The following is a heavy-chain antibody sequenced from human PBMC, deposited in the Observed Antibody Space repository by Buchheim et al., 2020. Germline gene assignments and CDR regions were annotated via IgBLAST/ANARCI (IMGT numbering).Heavy chain of an antibody. CDR3: ARGRYCTGSVCYSGPYGMDV. Sequence: QVQLQQWGAGLLKPSETLSLTCAVYGGSFSGYYWSWIRQPPGKGLEWIGEINHSGSTNYNPSLKSRVTISVDTSKNQFSLKLSSVTDADTAVYDCARGRYCTGSVCYSGPYGMDVWGQGTT. D-gene: IGHD2-8*02. J-gene: IGHJ6*02. CDR2: INHSGST. CDR1: GGSFSGYY. V-gene: IGHV4-34*01.